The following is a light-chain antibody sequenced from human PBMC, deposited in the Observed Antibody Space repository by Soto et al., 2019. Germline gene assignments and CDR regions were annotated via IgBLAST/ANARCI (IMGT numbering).Light chain of an antibody. V-gene: IGKV1-39*01. CDR1: QSIVTY. CDR3: QQYKSRRT. Sequence: DIQMTQSPSSLSASVGDRVTITCRASQSIVTYLNWYLQKPGKAPKLLIYAASNLQSGVPSRFSGSGSGTEFTLTISSLQPNDSATYYCQQYKSRRTFGQGTKVDIK. J-gene: IGKJ1*01. CDR2: AAS.